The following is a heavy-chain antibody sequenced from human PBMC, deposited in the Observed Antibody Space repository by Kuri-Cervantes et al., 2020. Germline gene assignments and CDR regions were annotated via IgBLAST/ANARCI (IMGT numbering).Heavy chain of an antibody. CDR3: ARDDGYCSSTSCYLHFDY. V-gene: IGHV1-69*13. CDR1: GGTFSSYA. J-gene: IGHJ4*02. Sequence: SGKVSCKASGGTFSSYAISWVRQAPGQGLEWMGGIIPIFGTANYAQKFQGRVTITADESTSTAYMELSSLRSEDTAVYYCARDDGYCSSTSCYLHFDYWGQGTLVTVSS. D-gene: IGHD2-2*01. CDR2: IIPIFGTA.